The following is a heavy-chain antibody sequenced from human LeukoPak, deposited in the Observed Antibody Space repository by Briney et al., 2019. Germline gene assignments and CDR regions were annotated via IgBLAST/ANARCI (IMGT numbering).Heavy chain of an antibody. CDR1: GGSISSYY. J-gene: IGHJ6*03. CDR3: ARVRRDEYYYYYYVDV. V-gene: IGHV4-59*01. Sequence: SETLSLTCTVSGGSISSYYWSWIRQPPGKGLEWIGYIYYSGSTNYNPSLKSRVTISVDTSKNQFSLKLSSVTAADTAVYYCARVRRDEYYYYYYVDVWGKGTTVTVSS. CDR2: IYYSGST. D-gene: IGHD5-24*01.